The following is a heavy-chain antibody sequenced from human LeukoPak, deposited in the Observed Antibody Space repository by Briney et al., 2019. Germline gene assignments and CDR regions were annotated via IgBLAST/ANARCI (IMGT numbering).Heavy chain of an antibody. CDR2: LNGDGSST. CDR3: AKDRYRRYYYDSSGYYLDY. D-gene: IGHD3-22*01. CDR1: GFTFSRYW. V-gene: IGHV3-74*01. Sequence: PGGSLRLSCAASGFTFSRYWMHWVRQAPGKGLVWVSRLNGDGSSTNYADSVKGRFTISRDNAKNTLYLQMNSLRAEDTAVYYCAKDRYRRYYYDSSGYYLDYWGQGTLVTVSS. J-gene: IGHJ4*02.